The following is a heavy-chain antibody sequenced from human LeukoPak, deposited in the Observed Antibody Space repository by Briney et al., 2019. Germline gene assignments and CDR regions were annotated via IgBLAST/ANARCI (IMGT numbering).Heavy chain of an antibody. Sequence: PSGTLSLTCGVSGGSITSTNWWSWVRQPPGQGLEWIGEISLSGLTNYNPSLKSRVTMALDKSKNHLSLNLTSLTAADTAVYYCSRENGAFSPFGYWGQGTLVTVPS. V-gene: IGHV4-4*02. CDR2: ISLSGLT. CDR1: GGSITSTNW. D-gene: IGHD2-8*01. J-gene: IGHJ4*02. CDR3: SRENGAFSPFGY.